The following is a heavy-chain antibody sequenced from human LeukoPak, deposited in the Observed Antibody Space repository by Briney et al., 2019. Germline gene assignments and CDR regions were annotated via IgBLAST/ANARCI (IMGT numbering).Heavy chain of an antibody. D-gene: IGHD6-19*01. CDR1: GFTFSSYG. J-gene: IGHJ1*01. V-gene: IGHV3-30*02. CDR3: AKAPQWLVPQYFQH. Sequence: GGSLRLSCAASGFTFSSYGMHWVRQAPGKGLEWEAFIRYDGSNKYYADSVKGRFTISRDNSKNTLYLQMNSLRAEDTAVYYCAKAPQWLVPQYFQHWGPGTLVTVSS. CDR2: IRYDGSNK.